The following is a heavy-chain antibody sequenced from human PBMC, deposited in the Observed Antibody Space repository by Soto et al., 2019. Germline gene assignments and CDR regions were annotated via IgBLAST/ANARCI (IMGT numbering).Heavy chain of an antibody. CDR2: ISYDGIT. Sequence: QVQLQESGPGLVKPSETLSLTCTVSGGSLSSYYWSWIRQPPGKGLEWIGYISYDGITNYNPSLKSRVTISVDTSKNQFSLKVNSMTAADTAIYYCATEGIAAYKWFDPWGQGTLVTFSS. CDR3: ATEGIAAYKWFDP. V-gene: IGHV4-59*01. D-gene: IGHD6-13*01. CDR1: GGSLSSYY. J-gene: IGHJ5*02.